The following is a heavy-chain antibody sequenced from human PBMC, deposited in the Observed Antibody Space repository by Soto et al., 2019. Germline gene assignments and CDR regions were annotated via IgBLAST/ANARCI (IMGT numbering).Heavy chain of an antibody. Sequence: QVQLVQSGAEGKKPGSSVKVSCKASGGTFNNYGMGWVRQAPGQGLEWMGGIIPMIGRTNYAQKFQGRPTLNADASRSTAYLELRRLRSDATAVYYCASWDYDVLPVDSYDDWGQGTLVTVSS. J-gene: IGHJ4*02. CDR3: ASWDYDVLPVDSYDD. V-gene: IGHV1-69*01. D-gene: IGHD3-9*01. CDR1: GGTFNNYG. CDR2: IIPMIGRT.